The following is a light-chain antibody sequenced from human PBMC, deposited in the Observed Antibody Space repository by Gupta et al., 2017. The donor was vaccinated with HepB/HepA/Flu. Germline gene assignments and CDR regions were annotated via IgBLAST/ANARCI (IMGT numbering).Light chain of an antibody. V-gene: IGKV1-39*01. J-gene: IGKJ1*01. CDR1: QSISSY. Sequence: DIQMTQSPSSLSASVGDRVTITCRASQSISSYLNWYQQKPGKAPKLLIYAASSMQSGVPPRFSGSISGTDLTLAISMPQPEAFTTHYCQRRDSTPWTFGQGTMVEIK. CDR2: AAS. CDR3: QRRDSTPWT.